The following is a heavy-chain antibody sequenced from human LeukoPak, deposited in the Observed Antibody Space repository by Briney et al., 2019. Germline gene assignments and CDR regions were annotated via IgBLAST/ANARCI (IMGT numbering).Heavy chain of an antibody. CDR3: ARDSKIWVAAAVGGILGAFDI. Sequence: ASVKVSCKASGGTFSSYAISWVRQAPGQGLEWMGGIIPIFGTANYAQKFQGRVTITADKSTSTAYMELSSLRSEDTAVYYCARDSKIWVAAAVGGILGAFDIWGQGTMVTVSS. CDR1: GGTFSSYA. CDR2: IIPIFGTA. D-gene: IGHD6-13*01. J-gene: IGHJ3*02. V-gene: IGHV1-69*06.